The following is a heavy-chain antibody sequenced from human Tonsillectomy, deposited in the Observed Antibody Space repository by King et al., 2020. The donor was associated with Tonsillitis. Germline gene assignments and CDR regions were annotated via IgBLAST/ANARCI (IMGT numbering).Heavy chain of an antibody. D-gene: IGHD3-10*01. Sequence: VQLVESGGGVVQPGRSLRLSCAASGFTFSSYVMHWVRKAPGKGLEWVAIISYDGSNKYFADSVKGRFTISRDNSKNTLYLQMNSLRAEDTAVYYCARGPDGTLPKPAPLLWHYYGMDVWGQGTTVTVSS. J-gene: IGHJ6*02. CDR2: ISYDGSNK. V-gene: IGHV3-30-3*01. CDR1: GFTFSSYV. CDR3: ARGPDGTLPKPAPLLWHYYGMDV.